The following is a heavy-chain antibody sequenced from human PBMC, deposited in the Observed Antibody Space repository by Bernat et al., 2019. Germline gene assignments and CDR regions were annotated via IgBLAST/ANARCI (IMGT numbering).Heavy chain of an antibody. Sequence: QVTLKESGPVLVKPTETLTLTCTVSGFSLSNARMGVSWIRQPPGKALEWVAHIFSNDEKSYSTSLKSRLTISKDTSKSQVVLTMTNMDPVDAATYYWAGGYSSGWYLYYYMDVWGKGTTVTVSS. CDR2: IFSNDEK. V-gene: IGHV2-26*01. CDR3: AGGYSSGWYLYYYMDV. J-gene: IGHJ6*03. CDR1: GFSLSNARMG. D-gene: IGHD6-19*01.